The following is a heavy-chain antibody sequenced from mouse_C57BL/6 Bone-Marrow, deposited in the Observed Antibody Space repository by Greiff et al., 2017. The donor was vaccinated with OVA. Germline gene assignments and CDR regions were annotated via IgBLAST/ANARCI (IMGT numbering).Heavy chain of an antibody. D-gene: IGHD1-1*01. Sequence: EVKLMESGGGLVQPGGSLSLSCAASGFTFTDYYMSWVRQPPGKALEWLGFIRNKANGYTTEYSASVKGRFIISRDNSQSILYLQMNALRAEDSATYYCARYSALYYYGSSSHWYFDVWGTGTTVTVSS. CDR3: ARYSALYYYGSSSHWYFDV. CDR1: GFTFTDYY. V-gene: IGHV7-3*01. CDR2: IRNKANGYTT. J-gene: IGHJ1*03.